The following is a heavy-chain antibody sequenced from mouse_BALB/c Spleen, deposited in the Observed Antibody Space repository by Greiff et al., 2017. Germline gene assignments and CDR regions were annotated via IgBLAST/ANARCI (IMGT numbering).Heavy chain of an antibody. CDR1: GFDFSRYW. V-gene: IGHV4-1*02. CDR2: INPDSSTI. Sequence: EVKLVESGGGLVQPGGSLKLSCAASGFDFSRYWMSWVRQAPGKGLEWIGEINPDSSTINYTPSLKDKFIISRDNAKNTLYLQMSKVRSEDTALYYCARRSTMITTRGYYYAMDYWGQGTSVTVSS. D-gene: IGHD2-4*01. CDR3: ARRSTMITTRGYYYAMDY. J-gene: IGHJ4*01.